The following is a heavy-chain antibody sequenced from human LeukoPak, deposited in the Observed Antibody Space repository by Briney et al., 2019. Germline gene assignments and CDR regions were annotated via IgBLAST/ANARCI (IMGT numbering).Heavy chain of an antibody. CDR1: GFTFRNYD. CDR2: INTGVDT. Sequence: GGSLRLSCAASGFTFRNYDMHWVRQSTGRSPEWVSGINTGVDTYYPASVRGRFTISRDTAASSLYLQINYLRPGDAAVYYCVKASHPGRTEFDSWGRGTLVIVSS. CDR3: VKASHPGRTEFDS. J-gene: IGHJ4*02. V-gene: IGHV3-13*04. D-gene: IGHD3-10*01.